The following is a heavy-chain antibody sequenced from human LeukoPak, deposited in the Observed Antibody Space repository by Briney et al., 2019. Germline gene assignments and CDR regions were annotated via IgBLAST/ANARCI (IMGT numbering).Heavy chain of an antibody. CDR3: ARHWGDIVVVPAAMHWFDP. J-gene: IGHJ5*02. CDR2: IYHSGST. D-gene: IGHD2-2*01. CDR1: GYSISSGYY. Sequence: SETLSLTCTVSGYSISSGYYWGWIRQPPGKGLEWIGSIYHSGSTYYNPSLKSRVTISVDTSKNQFSLKLSSVTAADTAVYYCARHWGDIVVVPAAMHWFDPWGQGTLVTVSS. V-gene: IGHV4-38-2*02.